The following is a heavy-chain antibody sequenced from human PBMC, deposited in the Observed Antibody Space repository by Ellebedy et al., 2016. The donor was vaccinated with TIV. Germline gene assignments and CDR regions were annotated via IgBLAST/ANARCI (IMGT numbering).Heavy chain of an antibody. CDR2: ISSDGGRK. CDR3: AKEKRYCSSANCPLGY. J-gene: IGHJ4*02. Sequence: GESLKISXAASGFTFKSYDMHWVRQVPGKGLEWVAVISSDGGRKHSADSVKGRFTISRDNSKNTLFLQMNSLRPEDAAVFYCAKEKRYCSSANCPLGYWGQGNLVTVSS. CDR1: GFTFKSYD. V-gene: IGHV3-30*18. D-gene: IGHD2-2*01.